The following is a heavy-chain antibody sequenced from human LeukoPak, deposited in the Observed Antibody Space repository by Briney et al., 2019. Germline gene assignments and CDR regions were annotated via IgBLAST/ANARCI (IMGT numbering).Heavy chain of an antibody. CDR1: GYTFINSD. V-gene: IGHV1-8*02. CDR3: AYSQTGFIGAFDI. CDR2: MNPNSGNT. Sequence: GASVKVSCKASGYTFINSDINWVRQAAGQGLEWMGWMNPNSGNTGYTQKFQGRVTLTRNTSVSTAYMELSSLRSEDTAVYYCAYSQTGFIGAFDIWGQGTMVTVSS. J-gene: IGHJ3*02. D-gene: IGHD2-15*01.